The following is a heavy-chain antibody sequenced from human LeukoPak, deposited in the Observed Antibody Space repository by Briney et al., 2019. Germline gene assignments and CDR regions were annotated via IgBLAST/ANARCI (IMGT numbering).Heavy chain of an antibody. Sequence: SETLSLTCTVSGGSISSGSYYWSWIRQPAGKGLEWIGYIYYSGSTNYNPSLKSRVTISVDTSKNQFSLKLSSVTAADTAVYYCARHEYGLGSRNWGQGTLVTVSS. CDR1: GGSISSGSYY. D-gene: IGHD3-10*01. CDR2: IYYSGST. V-gene: IGHV4-61*10. CDR3: ARHEYGLGSRN. J-gene: IGHJ4*02.